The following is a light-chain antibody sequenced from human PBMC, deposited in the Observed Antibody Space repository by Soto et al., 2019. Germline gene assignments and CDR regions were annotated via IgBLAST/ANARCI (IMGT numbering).Light chain of an antibody. V-gene: IGKV1-5*01. CDR3: QQYNSYPLT. J-gene: IGKJ4*01. Sequence: DIQMTQSPSTLSASVGDRVTITCRASQSISSWLAWYQRKPGKAPKLLIYDASSLEGGVPSRFSGSGSGTEFTLTISSLQPDDFATYYCQQYNSYPLTFGGGTKVDIK. CDR2: DAS. CDR1: QSISSW.